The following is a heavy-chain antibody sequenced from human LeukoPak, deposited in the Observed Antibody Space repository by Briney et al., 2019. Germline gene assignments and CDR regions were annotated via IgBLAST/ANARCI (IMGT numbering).Heavy chain of an antibody. D-gene: IGHD2-2*01. CDR1: GFTFSSYA. CDR3: AKDPLTQLLPNDAFDI. Sequence: TGGSLRLSCAASGFTFSSYAMSWVRQAPGKGLEWVSAISGSGGSTYYADSVKGRFTISRDNSKNTLYLQMNSLRAEDTAVYYCAKDPLTQLLPNDAFDIWGQGTMVTVSS. CDR2: ISGSGGST. V-gene: IGHV3-23*01. J-gene: IGHJ3*02.